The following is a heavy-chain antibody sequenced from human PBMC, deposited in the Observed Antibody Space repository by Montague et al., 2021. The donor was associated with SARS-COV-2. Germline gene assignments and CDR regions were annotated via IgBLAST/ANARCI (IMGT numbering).Heavy chain of an antibody. Sequence: SETLSLTCTVSGGSISDHYWAWIRQPPAKGLDWLAYIFYSGGINSNPSLKSRVSMSVDTSKNQFSFILTSVTAADTAVYFCAGAGSVQSAVDWFDPWGQGTLVTVSS. J-gene: IGHJ5*02. D-gene: IGHD3-10*01. CDR3: AGAGSVQSAVDWFDP. CDR1: GGSISDHY. V-gene: IGHV4-59*11. CDR2: IFYSGGI.